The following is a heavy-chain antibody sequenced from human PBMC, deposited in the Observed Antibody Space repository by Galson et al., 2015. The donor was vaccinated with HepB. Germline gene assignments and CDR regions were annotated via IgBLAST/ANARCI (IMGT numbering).Heavy chain of an antibody. CDR2: INSDGSST. J-gene: IGHJ4*02. Sequence: SLRLSCAASGFTFSSYWMHWVRQAPGKGLVWVSRINSDGSSTSYADSVKGRFTISRDNAKNTLYLQMNSLRAEDTAVYYCARDPTAEEVAGTKPDYWGQGTLVTVSS. CDR1: GFTFSSYW. CDR3: ARDPTAEEVAGTKPDY. D-gene: IGHD6-19*01. V-gene: IGHV3-74*01.